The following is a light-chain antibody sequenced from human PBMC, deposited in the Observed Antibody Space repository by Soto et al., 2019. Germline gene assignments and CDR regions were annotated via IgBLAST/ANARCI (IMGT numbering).Light chain of an antibody. V-gene: IGKV3-15*01. CDR1: QSVSSD. Sequence: EIGLSQSPDTVSLSPGERATLSFRASQSVSSDYLVWYQQKPGQAPRLLIYGASTRATGTPARFSGSGSGTEFTLTVSSLQSEDFAVYYCQQYNNWPPLTFGGGTKADIK. CDR2: GAS. J-gene: IGKJ4*01. CDR3: QQYNNWPPLT.